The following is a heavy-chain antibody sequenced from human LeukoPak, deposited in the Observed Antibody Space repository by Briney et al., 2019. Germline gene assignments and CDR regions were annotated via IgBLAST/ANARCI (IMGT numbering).Heavy chain of an antibody. CDR3: ARDDTTVTTLSNYYYMDV. CDR1: GGSISSHY. CDR2: IYSSGST. V-gene: IGHV4-4*07. Sequence: PSETLSLTCNVSGGSISSHYRSWIRQPAGKGLEWIGHIYSSGSTIYNPSLKSRVTISVDKSKNQFSLKLSSVTAADTAVYYCARDDTTVTTLSNYYYMDVWGKGTTVTVSS. D-gene: IGHD4-17*01. J-gene: IGHJ6*03.